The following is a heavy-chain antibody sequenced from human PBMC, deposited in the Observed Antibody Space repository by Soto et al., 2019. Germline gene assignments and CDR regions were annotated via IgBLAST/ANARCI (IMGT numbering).Heavy chain of an antibody. CDR2: IYQSGST. Sequence: SETLSLTCAVSGGSISSGGYSWSWIRQPPGKGLEWIGYIYQSGSTYYNPSLKSRVTISADRSRNQFSLKLSSVTAADTAVYFCATQSYSNSGAYYYYAMDVWGQGTTVTVSS. D-gene: IGHD4-4*01. J-gene: IGHJ6*02. CDR1: GGSISSGGYS. CDR3: ATQSYSNSGAYYYYAMDV. V-gene: IGHV4-30-2*01.